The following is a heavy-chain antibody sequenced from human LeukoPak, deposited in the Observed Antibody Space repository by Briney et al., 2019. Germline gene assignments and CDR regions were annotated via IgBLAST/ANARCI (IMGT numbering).Heavy chain of an antibody. CDR2: ISWNSGSI. Sequence: PGGSLRLSCVASGYTFSSYGMHWVRQAPGKGLEWVSSISWNSGSIGYADSVKGRFTISRDNAKNSLSLQMNSLRAEDTALYYCAKAADILTGFDSWGQGTLVTVSS. CDR3: AKAADILTGFDS. D-gene: IGHD3-9*01. J-gene: IGHJ4*02. V-gene: IGHV3-9*01. CDR1: GYTFSSYG.